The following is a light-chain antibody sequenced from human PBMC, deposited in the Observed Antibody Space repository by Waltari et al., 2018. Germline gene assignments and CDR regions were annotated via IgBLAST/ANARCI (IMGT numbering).Light chain of an antibody. V-gene: IGKV4-1*01. CDR2: WAS. Sequence: DIVVAQSPDSLAVFLGERVTINCTSSQSVLHSSYNKNYLAWFQLKSGQPPKLLIYWASTRESGVPDRFSGSGSGTDFTLTISGLQAEDVAVYYCQQYYSPPYTFGQGTKLQI. J-gene: IGKJ2*01. CDR1: QSVLHSSYNKNY. CDR3: QQYYSPPYT.